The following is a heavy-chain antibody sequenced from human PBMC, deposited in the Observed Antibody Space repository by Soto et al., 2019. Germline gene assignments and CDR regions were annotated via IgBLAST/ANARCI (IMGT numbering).Heavy chain of an antibody. CDR2: ISYDGSNK. Sequence: GGSLLLPCAASGFTFSIYGMHWVGQAPGKGLELLAVISYDGSNKYYADSVNGRFTISIDNSKNTLYLQMNSLRAEDTAVYYCARPPDSSYYDILTGYYSPFDYWAQGTLVTAPQ. J-gene: IGHJ4*02. D-gene: IGHD3-9*01. CDR1: GFTFSIYG. V-gene: IGHV3-30-3*01. CDR3: ARPPDSSYYDILTGYYSPFDY.